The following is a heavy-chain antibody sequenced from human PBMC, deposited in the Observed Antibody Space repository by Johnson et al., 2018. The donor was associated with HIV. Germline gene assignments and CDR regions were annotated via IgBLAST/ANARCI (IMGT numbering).Heavy chain of an antibody. J-gene: IGHJ3*02. CDR1: GFTFSSYG. Sequence: QVQLVESGGGVVQPGGSLRLSCAASGFTFSSYGMHWVRQAPGKGLEWVAVIWYDGSNKYYTDSVKGRFTITRDNSKNTLYLQMNSLRAEDTAVYYCAKGDPVEGDVDDAFDIWGQGTMVTVSS. V-gene: IGHV3-33*06. CDR2: IWYDGSNK. CDR3: AKGDPVEGDVDDAFDI. D-gene: IGHD2-21*01.